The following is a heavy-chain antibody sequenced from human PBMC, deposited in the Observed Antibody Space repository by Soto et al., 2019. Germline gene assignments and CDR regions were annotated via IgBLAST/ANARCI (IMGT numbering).Heavy chain of an antibody. CDR3: ARHRARNWFDP. Sequence: SETLPLTCIVSGGSISSSSYYFVCIRQPPGKGLEWIGSIYYSGSTYYNPSLKSRVTISVDTSKNQFSLKLSSVTAADTAVFYCARHRARNWFDPWGQGTLVTVSS. D-gene: IGHD6-6*01. CDR1: GGSISSSSYY. J-gene: IGHJ5*02. CDR2: IYYSGST. V-gene: IGHV4-39*01.